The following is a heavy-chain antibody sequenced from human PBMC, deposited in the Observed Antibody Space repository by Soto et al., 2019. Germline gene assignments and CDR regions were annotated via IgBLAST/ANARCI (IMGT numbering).Heavy chain of an antibody. CDR1: GRSISSVNYY. CDR2: IYYSGST. D-gene: IGHD4-17*01. Sequence: SETLSLTCTVSGRSISSVNYYWSWIRQPPGKGLEWIGYIYYSGSTYYNPSLRSRVTISLDKSKNDFSLKLTSVTAADTAVYYCARAPYGGYPDYWGQGILVTVSS. J-gene: IGHJ4*02. V-gene: IGHV4-30-4*01. CDR3: ARAPYGGYPDY.